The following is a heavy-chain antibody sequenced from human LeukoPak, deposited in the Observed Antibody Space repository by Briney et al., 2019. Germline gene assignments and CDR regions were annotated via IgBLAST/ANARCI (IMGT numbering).Heavy chain of an antibody. D-gene: IGHD4-11*01. Sequence: GGSLRLSCAASGFTFSSYGMHWVRQAPGKGLEWVAVIWYDGSNKYYADSVKGRFTISRDNSKNTLCLQMNSLRAEDTAVYYCARETYSNYVALYYYYGMDVWGQGTTVTVSS. CDR2: IWYDGSNK. CDR3: ARETYSNYVALYYYYGMDV. CDR1: GFTFSSYG. J-gene: IGHJ6*02. V-gene: IGHV3-33*01.